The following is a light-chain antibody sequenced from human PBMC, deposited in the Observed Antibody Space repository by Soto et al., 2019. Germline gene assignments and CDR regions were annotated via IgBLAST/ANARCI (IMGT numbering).Light chain of an antibody. V-gene: IGKV1-33*01. Sequence: DIQMTQSPSSLSASVGDRVTITCQASQDIKNYLNWYQQKPEKAPNLLIYDASNLKTGVPSRFSGSGSGTHFTFTISSLQPEDIATYYCQHYDHLPPLSFGGGTKVEIK. CDR1: QDIKNY. CDR2: DAS. CDR3: QHYDHLPPLS. J-gene: IGKJ4*01.